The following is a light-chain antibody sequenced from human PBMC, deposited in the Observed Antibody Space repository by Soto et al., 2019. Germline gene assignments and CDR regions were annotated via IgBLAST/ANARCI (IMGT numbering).Light chain of an antibody. V-gene: IGKV3-15*01. Sequence: EIVMTQSPVTLSVSPGERATLSCRASQSISSNLAWYQHKPGQAPRLLIFGASTRATDVPARFSGSGSGTEFTLTISSLQSEDFAVYYCQQYNNWPPWTFGQGTKV. CDR1: QSISSN. CDR3: QQYNNWPPWT. CDR2: GAS. J-gene: IGKJ1*01.